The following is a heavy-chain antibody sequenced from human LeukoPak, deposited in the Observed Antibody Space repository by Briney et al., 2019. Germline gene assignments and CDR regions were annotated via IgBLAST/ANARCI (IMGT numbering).Heavy chain of an antibody. V-gene: IGHV4-34*01. CDR2: IYHSGST. CDR1: GGSFSGYY. CDR3: ARTRGPSSYFDY. Sequence: SETLSLTCDVYGGSFSGYYWSWIRQPPGKGLEWIGSIYHSGSTYYNPSLKSRVTISVDTSKNQFSLKLSSVTVADTAVYYCARTRGPSSYFDYWGQGTLVTVSS. J-gene: IGHJ4*02. D-gene: IGHD6-13*01.